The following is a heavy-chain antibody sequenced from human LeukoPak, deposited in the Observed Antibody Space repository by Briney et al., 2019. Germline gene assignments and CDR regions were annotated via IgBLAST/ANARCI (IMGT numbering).Heavy chain of an antibody. Sequence: SETLSLTCTVSGGSIRSSSYYWGWIHQSPGKGLEWIGSISDSGSTYYNPSLKSRVTISVDTSKNQFSLNLNSVSAADSAVYFCARQGTSGWYRGVFGYWGQGTLVIVSS. J-gene: IGHJ4*02. CDR3: ARQGTSGWYRGVFGY. CDR1: GGSIRSSSYY. CDR2: ISDSGST. D-gene: IGHD6-19*01. V-gene: IGHV4-39*01.